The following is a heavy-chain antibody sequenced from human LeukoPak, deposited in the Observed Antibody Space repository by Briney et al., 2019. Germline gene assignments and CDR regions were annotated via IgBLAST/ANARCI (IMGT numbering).Heavy chain of an antibody. CDR3: ARHSHYGNNKGFDY. CDR1: SGSSSSSSYF. Sequence: PSETLSLTCTASSGSSSSSSYFWAWIPQPPGKGLEWIGSIYYSGSTYYNPSLESRLTISVDTSKNQSSLKLSSVLAADTAVYFCARHSHYGNNKGFDYWGQGALVAVSS. D-gene: IGHD3-16*01. CDR2: IYYSGST. V-gene: IGHV4-39*01. J-gene: IGHJ4*02.